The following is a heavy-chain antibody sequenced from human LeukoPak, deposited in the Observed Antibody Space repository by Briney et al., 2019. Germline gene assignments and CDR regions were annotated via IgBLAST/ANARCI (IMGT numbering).Heavy chain of an antibody. CDR2: IYYSGST. J-gene: IGHJ4*02. Sequence: PSETLSLTCTVSGGSISGISFYWGWIRQPPGKGLEWIGSIYYSGSTYYNPSLKSRVTMSVDTSNNQFSLKLSSVTAADTAVYYCARTRSPSKYDDSSGYGYWGQGTLVTVSS. CDR1: GGSISGISFY. CDR3: ARTRSPSKYDDSSGYGY. D-gene: IGHD3-22*01. V-gene: IGHV4-39*01.